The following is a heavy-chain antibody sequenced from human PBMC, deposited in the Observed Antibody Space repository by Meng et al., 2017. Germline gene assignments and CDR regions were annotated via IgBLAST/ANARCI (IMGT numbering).Heavy chain of an antibody. D-gene: IGHD2-21*02. CDR1: GGSISSDNW. J-gene: IGHJ4*02. V-gene: IGHV4-4*02. CDR3: ATELDAVGVTAYDL. CDR2: VYHYGSA. Sequence: VLLQESGPGLVKPSGTLSLTCAVSGGSISSDNWCSWVRQPPGRKLVGIGEVYHYGSANYNPPLISQLIISADKSTNQFSPMMRFVAAAATAVFYCATELDAVGVTAYDLWGQGTLVTVSS.